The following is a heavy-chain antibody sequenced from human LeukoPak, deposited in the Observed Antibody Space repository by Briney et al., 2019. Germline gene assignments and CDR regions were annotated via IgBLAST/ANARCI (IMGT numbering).Heavy chain of an antibody. CDR1: GYRFTGYY. CDR2: INPSGGST. D-gene: IGHD4-11*01. J-gene: IGHJ3*02. V-gene: IGHV1-46*01. CDR3: ARHSSGADYDAFDI. Sequence: GASVKVSCKTSGYRFTGYYLHWVRQAPGQGLEWMGIINPSGGSTSYAQKFQGRVTMTRDMSTTTDYMELSSLRSEDTAVYYCARHSSGADYDAFDIWGQGTTVTVSS.